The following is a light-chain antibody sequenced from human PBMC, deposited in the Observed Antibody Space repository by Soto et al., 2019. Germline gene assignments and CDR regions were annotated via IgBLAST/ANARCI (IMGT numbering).Light chain of an antibody. V-gene: IGLV2-14*01. CDR2: EVS. CDR3: QSYDISLHNYV. CDR1: SSDVGGYNY. Sequence: QSVLTQPASVSGSPGQSITISCTGTSSDVGGYNYVSWYQQHPGNAPKLMIYEVSNRPSGVSNRFSGSKSGNTASLTTSGLQAEDEADYYCQSYDISLHNYVFGTGTKATVL. J-gene: IGLJ1*01.